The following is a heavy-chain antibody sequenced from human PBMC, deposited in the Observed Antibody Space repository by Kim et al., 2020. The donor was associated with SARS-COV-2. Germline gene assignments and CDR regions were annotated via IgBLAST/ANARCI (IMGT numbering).Heavy chain of an antibody. CDR1: RGTFSNYA. Sequence: SVKVSCKAFRGTFSNYAVNWVRQAPGQGLEWMGRIIPILGITNYAQKFQGRVTITAEKSTTTVYLDLSSLRSEDTAVYYCARGERGQLMVYVPLGYWGQGTLVTVSS. D-gene: IGHD2-8*01. CDR2: IIPILGIT. J-gene: IGHJ4*02. CDR3: ARGERGQLMVYVPLGY. V-gene: IGHV1-69*04.